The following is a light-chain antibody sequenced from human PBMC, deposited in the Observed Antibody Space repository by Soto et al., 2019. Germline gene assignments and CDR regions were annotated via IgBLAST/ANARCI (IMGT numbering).Light chain of an antibody. J-gene: IGLJ1*01. V-gene: IGLV2-23*01. CDR1: TSDVGGYNL. CDR2: EGT. CDR3: CSYGSSSSYV. Sequence: QSVLTQPASVSGSPGQSITISCSGTTSDVGGYNLVSWYQQHTAKAPKLLIYEGTQRPSGVSSRFSGSKSGNTASLTISGLQAEDEADYYCCSYGSSSSYVFGTGTKVTVL.